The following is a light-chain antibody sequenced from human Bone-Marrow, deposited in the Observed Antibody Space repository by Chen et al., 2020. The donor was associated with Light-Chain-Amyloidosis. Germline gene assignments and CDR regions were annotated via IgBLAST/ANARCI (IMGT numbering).Light chain of an antibody. J-gene: IGLJ2*01. V-gene: IGLV3-25*03. CDR3: QSADSSGTYEVI. CDR1: DLPTKY. CDR2: RDT. Sequence: SYELTQPPSVSVSPGHTARITCSGDDLPTKYAYWYQQKQGQAPVMVIHRDTVRPSGISERFSGSSSGTTATLTIIGVKAEDEADYHCQSADSSGTYEVIFGGGTKLTVL.